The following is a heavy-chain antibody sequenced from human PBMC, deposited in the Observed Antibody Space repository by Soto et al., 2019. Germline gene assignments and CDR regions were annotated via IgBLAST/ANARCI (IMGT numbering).Heavy chain of an antibody. V-gene: IGHV1-2*04. Sequence: ASVKVSCKASGYTFTGYYMHWVRQAPGQGLEWMGWINPNSGGTNYAQKFQGWVTITRETSIRTAYMEMSRLRSDDTAMYYCAKGGTHILAFDIGGQGTMVTVSS. J-gene: IGHJ3*02. CDR2: INPNSGGT. D-gene: IGHD1-1*01. CDR1: GYTFTGYY. CDR3: AKGGTHILAFDI.